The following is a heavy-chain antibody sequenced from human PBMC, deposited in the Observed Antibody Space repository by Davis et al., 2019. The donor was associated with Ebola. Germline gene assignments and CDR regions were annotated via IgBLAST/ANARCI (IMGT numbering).Heavy chain of an antibody. Sequence: SETLSLTCAVSGGSISSSNWWSWVRQPPGKGLEWIGEIHHSGNTKYNASLKSRVAISIDRSRKQFSLKLTSVTAADTAVYYCASEGFYSGYSTSALAVWGQGTMVTVSS. CDR1: GGSISSSNW. CDR2: IHHSGNT. CDR3: ASEGFYSGYSTSALAV. V-gene: IGHV4-4*02. J-gene: IGHJ3*01. D-gene: IGHD2-15*01.